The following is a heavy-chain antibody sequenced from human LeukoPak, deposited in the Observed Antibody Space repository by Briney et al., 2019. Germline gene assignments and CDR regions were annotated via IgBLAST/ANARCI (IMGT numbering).Heavy chain of an antibody. D-gene: IGHD6-13*01. CDR1: GYTFTSYD. CDR2: MNPNSGNT. J-gene: IGHJ3*02. Sequence: ASVKVSCKASGYTFTSYDINWVRQATGQGLEWMGWMNPNSGNTGYAQKFQGRVTITRNTSISTAYMELSSLRSEDTAVYYCARLSYNKAAAGRIAFDIWGQGTMVTVSS. V-gene: IGHV1-8*01. CDR3: ARLSYNKAAAGRIAFDI.